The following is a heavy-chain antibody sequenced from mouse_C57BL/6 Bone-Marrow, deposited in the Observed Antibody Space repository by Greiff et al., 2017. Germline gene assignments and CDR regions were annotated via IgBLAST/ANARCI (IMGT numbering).Heavy chain of an antibody. D-gene: IGHD1-1*01. V-gene: IGHV1-78*01. CDR2: IYPRDGST. J-gene: IGHJ1*03. CDR1: GYTFTDHT. CDR3: SRDYYGRTWYFDV. Sequence: VQLQQSDAELVKPGASVKISCKVSGYTFTDHTIHWMKQRPEQGLEWIGYIYPRDGSTKYNEKFKGKATLTADKSSSTAYMQLNSLTSEDSAVYFCSRDYYGRTWYFDVWGTGTTVTVSS.